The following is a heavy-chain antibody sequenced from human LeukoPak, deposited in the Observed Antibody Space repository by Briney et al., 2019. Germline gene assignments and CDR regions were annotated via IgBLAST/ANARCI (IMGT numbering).Heavy chain of an antibody. Sequence: SETLSLTCAVYGGSFSGYYWSWIRQPPGKGLEWIGEINHSGSTNYNPSLKSRVTISVDTSKNQFSLKLSSVTAADTAVYYCARWHTILDWSDPWGQGTLVTVSS. CDR1: GGSFSGYY. D-gene: IGHD3-3*01. CDR3: ARWHTILDWSDP. CDR2: INHSGST. J-gene: IGHJ5*02. V-gene: IGHV4-34*01.